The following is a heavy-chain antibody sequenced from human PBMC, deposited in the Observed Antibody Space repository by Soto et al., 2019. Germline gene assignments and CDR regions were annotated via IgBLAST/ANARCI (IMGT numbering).Heavy chain of an antibody. Sequence: QVQLQQWGAGLLKPSETLSLTCAVHGGSFSGYYWSWIRQPPGKGLEWIGEINHSGSTNYNPSLKSRVTISVDTSKNQFSLKLSSVTAADTAVYYCARGRGYSGYVVYYYYGMDVWGQGTTVTVSS. V-gene: IGHV4-34*01. J-gene: IGHJ6*02. CDR2: INHSGST. CDR3: ARGRGYSGYVVYYYYGMDV. D-gene: IGHD5-12*01. CDR1: GGSFSGYY.